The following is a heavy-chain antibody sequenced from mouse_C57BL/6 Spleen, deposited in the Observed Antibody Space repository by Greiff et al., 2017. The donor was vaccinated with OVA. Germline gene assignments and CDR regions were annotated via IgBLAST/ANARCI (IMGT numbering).Heavy chain of an antibody. CDR1: GYSITSGYY. CDR2: ISYDGSN. V-gene: IGHV3-6*01. D-gene: IGHD1-1*01. Sequence: VQLQQSGPGLVKPSQSLSLTCSVTGYSITSGYYWNWIRQVPGNKLEWMGYISYDGSNNYNPSLKNRISITRDTSKNQFFLKLNSVTTEDTATYYCAREGVTTVVDTWGQGTTLTVSS. CDR3: AREGVTTVVDT. J-gene: IGHJ2*01.